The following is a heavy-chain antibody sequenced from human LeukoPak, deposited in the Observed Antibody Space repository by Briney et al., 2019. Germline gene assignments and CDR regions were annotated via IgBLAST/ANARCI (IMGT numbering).Heavy chain of an antibody. J-gene: IGHJ4*02. CDR3: ARDRREVVTPRGYFDY. CDR1: GFTFSSYA. V-gene: IGHV3-30-3*01. CDR2: ISYDGSNK. D-gene: IGHD4-23*01. Sequence: GGSLRLSCAASGFTFSSYAMRWVRQAPGKGLEWVAVISYDGSNKYYADSVKGRFTISRDNSKNTLYLQMNSLRAEDTAVYYCARDRREVVTPRGYFDYWGQGTLVTVSS.